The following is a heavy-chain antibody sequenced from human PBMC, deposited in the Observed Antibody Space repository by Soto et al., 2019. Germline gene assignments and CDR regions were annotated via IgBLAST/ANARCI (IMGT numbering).Heavy chain of an antibody. CDR2: INGGSGKT. Sequence: QVPLVQSGAEVKKPGASVKVSCRASGFTFTLYSMHWVRQAPGQRLEWMGWINGGSGKTKYSQKFQGRVTIARDTSASTAYVEVSSLRSEDTAVYYCARYSGNYQDAFDIWGQGTMVTASS. V-gene: IGHV1-3*01. CDR1: GFTFTLYS. J-gene: IGHJ3*02. D-gene: IGHD1-26*01. CDR3: ARYSGNYQDAFDI.